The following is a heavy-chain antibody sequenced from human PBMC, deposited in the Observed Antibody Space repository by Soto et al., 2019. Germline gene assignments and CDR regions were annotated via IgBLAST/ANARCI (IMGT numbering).Heavy chain of an antibody. CDR3: AKARCSTANCYVPEY. D-gene: IGHD2-2*01. V-gene: IGHV3-23*01. Sequence: GGSLRLSCVASGFTFSTYTMSWVRQAPGEGLEWVSVISGSAGSSGPSYADSVQGRFSISRDNARNTLYLQMNSLRGEDTAMYYCAKARCSTANCYVPEYWGQGTRVTVSS. J-gene: IGHJ4*02. CDR2: ISGSAGSSGP. CDR1: GFTFSTYT.